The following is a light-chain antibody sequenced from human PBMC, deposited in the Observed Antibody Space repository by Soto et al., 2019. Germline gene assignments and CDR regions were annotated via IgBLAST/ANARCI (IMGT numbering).Light chain of an antibody. J-gene: IGKJ2*01. V-gene: IGKV3-11*01. CDR3: QQRSNWPPYT. CDR1: QSVSSY. Sequence: EIVLTQSPATLSLSPGKRATLSCRASQSVSSYLAWYQQKPGQAPRLLIYDASNRATGIPARFSGSGSWTDFTLTISSLEPEDFAVYYCQQRSNWPPYTFGQGTKLEIK. CDR2: DAS.